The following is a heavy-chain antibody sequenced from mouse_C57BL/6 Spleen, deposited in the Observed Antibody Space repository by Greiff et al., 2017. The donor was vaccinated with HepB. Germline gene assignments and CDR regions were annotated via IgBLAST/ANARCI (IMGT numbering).Heavy chain of an antibody. J-gene: IGHJ3*01. V-gene: IGHV5-4*01. CDR3: ARDHYYGSSPFAY. CDR2: ISDGGSYT. Sequence: EVQGVESGGGLVKPGGSLKLSCAASGFTFSSYAMSWVRPTPEKRPEWVATISDGGSYTYYPDNVKGRFTISRDNAKNNLYLQMSHLKSEDTAMYYCARDHYYGSSPFAYWGQGTLVTVSA. CDR1: GFTFSSYA. D-gene: IGHD1-1*01.